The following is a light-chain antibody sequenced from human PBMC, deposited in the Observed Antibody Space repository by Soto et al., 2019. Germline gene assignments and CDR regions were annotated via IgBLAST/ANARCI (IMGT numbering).Light chain of an antibody. CDR2: GAS. J-gene: IGKJ3*01. CDR1: QIVSSSY. V-gene: IGKV3-20*01. CDR3: QQYGGSFT. Sequence: EIVLTQSPGTLSLSPGERATLSCRASQIVSSSYLAWYQQKPGQAPRLLIYGASSRATGIPDRFSGSGSGTDFTLTISRLEPEDFAVYYCQQYGGSFTFGPGTKVDIK.